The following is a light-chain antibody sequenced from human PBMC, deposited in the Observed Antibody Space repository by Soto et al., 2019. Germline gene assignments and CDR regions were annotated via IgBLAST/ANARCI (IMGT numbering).Light chain of an antibody. Sequence: DIQMTQSPSTLSPSVGDRVTITCRASQSISSWLAWYKQKPGKAPKLLIYKASSLKSGVPSRFRGSGSGTEFTLTISSLQPDDFATYYCQHYNSYSEAFGQGTKVDIK. CDR2: KAS. J-gene: IGKJ1*01. CDR1: QSISSW. CDR3: QHYNSYSEA. V-gene: IGKV1-5*03.